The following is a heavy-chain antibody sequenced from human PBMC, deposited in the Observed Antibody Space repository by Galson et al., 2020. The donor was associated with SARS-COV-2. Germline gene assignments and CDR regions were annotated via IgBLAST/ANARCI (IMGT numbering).Heavy chain of an antibody. Sequence: TGGSLRLSCAASGFTFRSYAMHWVRQAPGTRLEWVAAISYDGSNKYYADSVKGRFTISRDNSKNTLYLQMNSLRAEDTAVYYCTSSRYYYDSSGSLDYWGQGTLVTVSS. CDR2: ISYDGSNK. D-gene: IGHD3-22*01. CDR1: GFTFRSYA. CDR3: TSSRYYYDSSGSLDY. J-gene: IGHJ4*02. V-gene: IGHV3-30-3*01.